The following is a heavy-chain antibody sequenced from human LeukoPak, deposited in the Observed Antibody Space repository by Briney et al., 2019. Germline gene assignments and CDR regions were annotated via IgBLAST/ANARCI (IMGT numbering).Heavy chain of an antibody. CDR3: ARYSNHLYYYYYMDV. CDR2: INHSGST. V-gene: IGHV4-4*02. J-gene: IGHJ6*03. D-gene: IGHD4-11*01. Sequence: SETLSLTCAVSGGSISSSNWWSWVRQPPGKGLEWIGEINHSGSTNYNPSLKSRVTISVDTSKNQFSLKLGSVTAADTAVYYCARYSNHLYYYYYMDVWGKGTTVTVSS. CDR1: GGSISSSNW.